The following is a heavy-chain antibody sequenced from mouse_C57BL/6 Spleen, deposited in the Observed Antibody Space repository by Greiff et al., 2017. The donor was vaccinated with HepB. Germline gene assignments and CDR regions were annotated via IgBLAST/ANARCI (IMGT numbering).Heavy chain of an antibody. V-gene: IGHV1-54*01. CDR3: ASPHYYGSSYGFAY. J-gene: IGHJ3*01. CDR2: INPGSGGT. D-gene: IGHD1-1*01. Sequence: VKLQESGAELVRPGTSVKVSCKASGYAFTNYLIEWVKQRPGQGLEWIGVINPGSGGTNYNEKFKGKATLTADKSSSTAYMQLSSLTSEDSAVYFCASPHYYGSSYGFAYWGQGTLVTVSA. CDR1: GYAFTNYL.